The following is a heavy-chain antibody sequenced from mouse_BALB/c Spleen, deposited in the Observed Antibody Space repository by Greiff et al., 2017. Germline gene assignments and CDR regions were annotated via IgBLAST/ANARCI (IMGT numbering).Heavy chain of an antibody. Sequence: EVKLMESGGGLVKPGGSLKLSCAASGFTFSDYYMYWVRQTPEKRLEWVATISDGGSYTYYPDSVKGRFTISRDNAKNNLYLQMSSLKSEDTAMYYCARDLIYGNYRYAMDYWGQGTSVTVSS. J-gene: IGHJ4*01. V-gene: IGHV5-4*02. CDR3: ARDLIYGNYRYAMDY. D-gene: IGHD2-1*01. CDR1: GFTFSDYY. CDR2: ISDGGSYT.